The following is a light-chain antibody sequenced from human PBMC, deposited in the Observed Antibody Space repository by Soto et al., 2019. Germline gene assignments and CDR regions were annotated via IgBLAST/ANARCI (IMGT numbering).Light chain of an antibody. J-gene: IGKJ1*01. Sequence: EIVLTQSPATLSLSPGERATLSCRASQSISNSLAWYQQKPGQAPRLLIFDASNRLTGIPARLSGSGSGTDFTLTISSLEPEDFAVYYCQQRRNWWTFGQGTKVDIK. V-gene: IGKV3-11*01. CDR3: QQRRNWWT. CDR1: QSISNS. CDR2: DAS.